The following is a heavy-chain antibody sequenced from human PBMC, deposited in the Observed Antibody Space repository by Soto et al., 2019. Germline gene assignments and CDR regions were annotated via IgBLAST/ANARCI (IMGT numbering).Heavy chain of an antibody. CDR3: ARSRHIAAAGTDYYYGMDV. D-gene: IGHD6-13*01. J-gene: IGHJ6*02. V-gene: IGHV1-69*13. CDR1: GGTFSSYA. Sequence: SVKVSCKASGGTFSSYAISWVRQAPGQGLEWMGGIIPIFGTANYAQKFQGRVTITADESTSTAYMELSSLRSEDTAVYYCARSRHIAAAGTDYYYGMDVWGQGTTVTVSS. CDR2: IIPIFGTA.